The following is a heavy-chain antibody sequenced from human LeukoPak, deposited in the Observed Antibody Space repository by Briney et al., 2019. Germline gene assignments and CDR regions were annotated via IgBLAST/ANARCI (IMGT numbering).Heavy chain of an antibody. Sequence: ASVKVSCKVSGYTLTELSMHWVRQAPGKGLEWMGGFDPEDGETIYAQKFQGRVTMTEDTSTDTAYMELSSLRSEDTAVYYRATEFTYGDYPRSSAFDIWGQGTMVTVSS. D-gene: IGHD4-17*01. V-gene: IGHV1-24*01. CDR2: FDPEDGET. CDR3: ATEFTYGDYPRSSAFDI. CDR1: GYTLTELS. J-gene: IGHJ3*02.